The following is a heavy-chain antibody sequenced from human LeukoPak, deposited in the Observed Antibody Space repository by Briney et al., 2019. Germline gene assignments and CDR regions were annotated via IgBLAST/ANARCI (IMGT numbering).Heavy chain of an antibody. Sequence: ASVKVSCKASGYTFTGYFVRWVRQAPGQGLEWMGWINPNSGGTNYAQKFQGWVTMTRDTSFTTAYMELSRLRSDDTAVYYCARGVLPAAMRGIGDAFDIWGQGTMVTVSS. CDR1: GYTFTGYF. CDR3: ARGVLPAAMRGIGDAFDI. CDR2: INPNSGGT. V-gene: IGHV1-2*04. J-gene: IGHJ3*02. D-gene: IGHD2-2*01.